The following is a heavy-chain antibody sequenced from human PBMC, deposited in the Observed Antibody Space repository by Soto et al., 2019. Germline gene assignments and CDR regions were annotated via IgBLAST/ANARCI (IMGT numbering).Heavy chain of an antibody. J-gene: IGHJ6*02. Sequence: QVQMVESGGGVGQPGRSLRLSCAASGFTFSSYAMHWVRQAPGKGLEWVAVISYDGSNNFYADSVKGRFTISRDNSKNTLDLRMRRVKAEDTAGYYWPTDQGTDGVCYPCYFYGMDVGGQGTTVTVSS. CDR3: PTDQGTDGVCYPCYFYGMDV. D-gene: IGHD2-8*01. CDR2: ISYDGSNN. CDR1: GFTFSSYA. V-gene: IGHV3-30-3*01.